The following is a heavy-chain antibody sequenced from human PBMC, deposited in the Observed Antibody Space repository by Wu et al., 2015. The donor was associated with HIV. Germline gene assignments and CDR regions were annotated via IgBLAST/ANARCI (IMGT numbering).Heavy chain of an antibody. Sequence: QVQLVQSGAEVKKPGSSVKVPCKASGGTFSSYAISWVRQAPGQGLEWMGGIIPIFGTANYAQKFQGRVTITTDESTSTAYMELSSLRSEDTAVYYCARDLVYKSDSSGYYSYFDYWGQGTLVTVSS. V-gene: IGHV1-69*05. CDR1: GGTFSSYA. J-gene: IGHJ4*02. D-gene: IGHD3-22*01. CDR3: ARDLVYKSDSSGYYSYFDY. CDR2: IIPIFGTA.